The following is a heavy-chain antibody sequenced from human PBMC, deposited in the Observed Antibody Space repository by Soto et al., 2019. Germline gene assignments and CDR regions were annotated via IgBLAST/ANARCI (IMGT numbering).Heavy chain of an antibody. V-gene: IGHV3-13*01. CDR1: GFTFSSYD. J-gene: IGHJ6*02. CDR2: IGTAGDT. Sequence: GGSLRLSCAASGFTFSSYDMHWVRQATGKGLEWVSAIGTAGDTYYPGSVKGRFTISRENAKNSLYLQMNSLRAGDTAVYYCARGYCSGGSCYSDYYYGMDVWGQGTTVTSP. CDR3: ARGYCSGGSCYSDYYYGMDV. D-gene: IGHD2-15*01.